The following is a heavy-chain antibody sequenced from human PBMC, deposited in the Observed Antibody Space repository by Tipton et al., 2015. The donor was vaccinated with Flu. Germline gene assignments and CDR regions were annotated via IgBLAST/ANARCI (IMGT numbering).Heavy chain of an antibody. CDR1: GGSFSGYY. V-gene: IGHV4-34*01. CDR3: ARGYYYGSGRAYGMDV. J-gene: IGHJ6*02. D-gene: IGHD3-10*01. CDR2: INHSGST. Sequence: LSLTCAVYGGSFSGYYWSWIRQPPGKGLEWIGEINHSGSTNYNPSLKSRVTISVDTSKNQFSLKLSSVTAADTAVYYCARGYYYGSGRAYGMDVWGQGTTVTVSS.